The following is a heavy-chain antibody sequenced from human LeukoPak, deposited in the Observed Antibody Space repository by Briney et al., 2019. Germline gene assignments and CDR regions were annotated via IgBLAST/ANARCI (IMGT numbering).Heavy chain of an antibody. D-gene: IGHD2-21*01. CDR2: IDKTTYPT. Sequence: GGSLRLSCAASEFIFSNYAMGWVRQAPGKGLEWVSTIDKTTYPTFYADSVKGRFTISRDNPKNTLYLQMNSLRTEDTAVYFCAKFEGATIPGWFNDYWGQGILVTVSS. V-gene: IGHV3-23*05. J-gene: IGHJ4*02. CDR1: EFIFSNYA. CDR3: AKFEGATIPGWFNDY.